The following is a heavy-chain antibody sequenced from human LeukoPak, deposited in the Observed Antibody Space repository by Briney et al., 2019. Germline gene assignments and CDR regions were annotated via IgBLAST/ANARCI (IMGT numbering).Heavy chain of an antibody. J-gene: IGHJ4*02. CDR3: ARGRRDGSYYFDY. V-gene: IGHV4-59*01. Sequence: SETLSLTCTVSGASISTYYWSWIRQPPGKGLEWIGYIYYTGNTNYNPSLKSRVTILIDTSKNQFPLKLNSVTAADTAVYYCARGRRDGSYYFDYWGQGTSVTVSS. CDR2: IYYTGNT. CDR1: GASISTYY.